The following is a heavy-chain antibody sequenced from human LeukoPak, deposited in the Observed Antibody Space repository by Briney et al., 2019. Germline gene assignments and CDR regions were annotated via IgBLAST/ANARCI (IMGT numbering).Heavy chain of an antibody. J-gene: IGHJ6*03. CDR2: IRYDGSNK. CDR1: GFAFSNYN. CDR3: ARQQLVGGYHYYYMDV. V-gene: IGHV3-30*02. Sequence: PGGSLRLSCAASGFAFSNYNMNWVRQAPGKGLEWVAFIRYDGSNKYYADSVKGRFTISRDNSKNTLYLQMNSLRAEDTAVYYCARQQLVGGYHYYYMDVWGKGTTVTVSS. D-gene: IGHD6-13*01.